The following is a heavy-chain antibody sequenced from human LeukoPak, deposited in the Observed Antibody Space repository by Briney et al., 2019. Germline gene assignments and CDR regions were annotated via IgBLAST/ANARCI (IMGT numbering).Heavy chain of an antibody. V-gene: IGHV4-59*11. CDR3: ARVPPSYYYYYMDV. Sequence: PSETLSLTCTVSGGSISSHYWSWIRQPPGKGLEWIGYIYYSGSTNYNPSLKSRVTISVDTSKNQFSLKLSSMTAADTAVYYCARVPPSYYYYYMDVWGKGTTVTVSS. J-gene: IGHJ6*03. CDR1: GGSISSHY. CDR2: IYYSGST.